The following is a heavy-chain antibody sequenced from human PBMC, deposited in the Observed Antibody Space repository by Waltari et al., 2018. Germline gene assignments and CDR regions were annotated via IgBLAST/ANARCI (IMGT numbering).Heavy chain of an antibody. Sequence: QVQLVESGGGVVQPGGSLRLSCAASGFTFSSSGMPWVRQTPGKGLEWVAFIQYDGSNKYYADSVKGRFTISRDNSKNTLSLQMNSLRAEDTAVYYCAKDRGVCLDYWGQGTLVSVSS. V-gene: IGHV3-30*02. CDR1: GFTFSSSG. J-gene: IGHJ4*02. CDR2: IQYDGSNK. CDR3: AKDRGVCLDY. D-gene: IGHD2-8*01.